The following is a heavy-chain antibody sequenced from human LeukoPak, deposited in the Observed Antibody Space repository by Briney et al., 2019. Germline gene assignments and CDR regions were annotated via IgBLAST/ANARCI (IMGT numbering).Heavy chain of an antibody. D-gene: IGHD3-10*01. J-gene: IGHJ5*02. CDR3: ARESYGSGNTGFDP. CDR2: ISSNGGST. V-gene: IGHV3-64D*09. CDR1: GFTFSSYA. Sequence: AGGSLRLSCSASGFTFSSYAMHWVRQAPGKGLEYVSAISSNGGSTYYADSVKGRFTISRDNSKNTLYLQMSSLRAEDTAVYYCARESYGSGNTGFDPWGQGTLVTVSS.